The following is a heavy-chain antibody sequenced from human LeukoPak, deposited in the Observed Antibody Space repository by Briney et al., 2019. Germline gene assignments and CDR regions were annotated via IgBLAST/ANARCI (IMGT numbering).Heavy chain of an antibody. CDR1: GYTFTSYY. Sequence: ASVKVSCKASGYTFTSYYMHWVRQAPGQGLEWMGTINPSGGSRSYAQKFQGRVTMTRDTSTSTAYMELSSLRSEDTAVYYCARESPLLYGALDYWGQGTLVTVSS. J-gene: IGHJ4*02. V-gene: IGHV1-46*01. CDR3: ARESPLLYGALDY. CDR2: INPSGGSR. D-gene: IGHD4-17*01.